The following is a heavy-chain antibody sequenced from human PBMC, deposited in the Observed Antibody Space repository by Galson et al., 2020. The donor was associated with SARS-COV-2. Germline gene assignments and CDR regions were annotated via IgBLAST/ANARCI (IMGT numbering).Heavy chain of an antibody. Sequence: SVKVSCKASGGTFSSYAISWVRQAPGQGLELMGGIIPTFGTGNYAQKFQGRVTIRADESTSTAYMELTGLRSDDTAVYYCARGGGLRCSSTSCYLDYWGQGTLVTVSS. CDR1: GGTFSSYA. J-gene: IGHJ4*02. CDR3: ARGGGLRCSSTSCYLDY. D-gene: IGHD2-2*01. CDR2: IIPTFGTG. V-gene: IGHV1-69*13.